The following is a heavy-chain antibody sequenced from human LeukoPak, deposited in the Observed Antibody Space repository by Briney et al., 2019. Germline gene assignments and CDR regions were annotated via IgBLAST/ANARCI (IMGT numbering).Heavy chain of an antibody. CDR2: ISGSGGST. J-gene: IGHJ4*02. CDR3: AKDSNVLRYFDWLGDFDY. D-gene: IGHD3-9*01. Sequence: PGRSLRLSCAASGFTFSSYAMSWVRQAPGKGLEWVSAISGSGGSTYYADSVKGRFTISRDNSKNTLYLQMNSLRAEDTAVYYCAKDSNVLRYFDWLGDFDYWGQGTLVTVSS. V-gene: IGHV3-23*01. CDR1: GFTFSSYA.